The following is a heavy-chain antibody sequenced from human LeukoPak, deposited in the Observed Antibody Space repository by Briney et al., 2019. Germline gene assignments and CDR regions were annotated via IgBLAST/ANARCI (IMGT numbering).Heavy chain of an antibody. Sequence: ALVKVSCKASGYIFTNYQIHWVRQAPGQGLELMGIINPSGGSTSYAQKFQGRVTMTRDTSTGTVYMELSSLRSEDTAVYYCAREAVLGGLDVWGQGTTVTGFS. V-gene: IGHV1-46*01. D-gene: IGHD2-8*02. CDR3: AREAVLGGLDV. CDR1: GYIFTNYQ. CDR2: INPSGGST. J-gene: IGHJ6*02.